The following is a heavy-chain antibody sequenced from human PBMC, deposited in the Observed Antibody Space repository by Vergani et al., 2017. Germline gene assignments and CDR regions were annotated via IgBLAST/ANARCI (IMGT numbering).Heavy chain of an antibody. V-gene: IGHV3-21*01. J-gene: IGHJ4*02. CDR3: ARDSEVDLHRGVLTI. CDR2: IIGVSSFI. CDR1: GFSLTTSG. Sequence: EVQLVESGGGLVKPGGSLRLSCAASGFSLTTSGMNWVRQAPGKGLEWVSSIIGVSSFIYYADSAMGRFTISRDNAKNSLYLQMNSLRAEDTAVYYCARDSEVDLHRGVLTIWGQGTLVTVSS. D-gene: IGHD3-10*01.